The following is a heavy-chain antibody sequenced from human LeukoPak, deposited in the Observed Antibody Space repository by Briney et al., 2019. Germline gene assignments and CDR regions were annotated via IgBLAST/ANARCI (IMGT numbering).Heavy chain of an antibody. CDR2: IKQDGGEK. CDR1: GFTISSYW. Sequence: GGSLRLSCAASGFTISSYWMSWGRQAPPEGLEWVANIKQDGGEKYYVDSVKGRFTISRDNAKNSLYLQMNSLRPEDTAVYYCAGRGDGNLYYFDHWGQGTLVTASS. D-gene: IGHD5-24*01. J-gene: IGHJ4*02. V-gene: IGHV3-7*04. CDR3: AGRGDGNLYYFDH.